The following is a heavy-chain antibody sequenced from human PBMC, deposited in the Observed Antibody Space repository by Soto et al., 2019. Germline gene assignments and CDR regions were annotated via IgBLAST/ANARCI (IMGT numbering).Heavy chain of an antibody. CDR1: GFTFSSYA. D-gene: IGHD2-2*01. CDR3: AKGSETDIVVVSAAMGY. CDR2: ISGSGGST. Sequence: EVQLLESGGGLVQPGGSLRLSCAASGFTFSSYAMSWVRQAPGKGLEWVSAISGSGGSTYYADSVKGRFTISRDNSKNTLYLQMNSLSADDTAVYYCAKGSETDIVVVSAAMGYWGQGTLVAVCS. V-gene: IGHV3-23*01. J-gene: IGHJ4*02.